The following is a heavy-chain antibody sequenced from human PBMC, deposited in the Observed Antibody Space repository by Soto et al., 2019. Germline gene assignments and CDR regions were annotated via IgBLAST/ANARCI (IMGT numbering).Heavy chain of an antibody. J-gene: IGHJ3*02. V-gene: IGHV3-21*01. CDR3: ARGVLAHDAFDI. CDR1: GFTFSNYA. Sequence: PGGSLRLSCAASGFTFSNYAVSWVRQAPGKGLEWVSSISSSSSYIYYADSVKGRFTISRDNAKNSLYLQMNSLRAEDTAVYYCARGVLAHDAFDIWGQGTMVTVSS. CDR2: ISSSSSYI.